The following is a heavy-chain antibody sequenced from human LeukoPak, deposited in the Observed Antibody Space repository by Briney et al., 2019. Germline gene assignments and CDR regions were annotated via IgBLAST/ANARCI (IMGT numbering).Heavy chain of an antibody. CDR3: AGSCGGGSCYSSLHY. CDR2: IIPIFGTA. CDR1: GGTFSSYA. Sequence: GASVKVSCKASGGTFSSYAISWVRQAPGQGLEWMGGIIPIFGTANYAQKFQGRVTITADESTSTAYMELSSLRSEDTAVYYCAGSCGGGSCYSSLHYWGQGTLVTVSS. V-gene: IGHV1-69*01. J-gene: IGHJ4*02. D-gene: IGHD2-15*01.